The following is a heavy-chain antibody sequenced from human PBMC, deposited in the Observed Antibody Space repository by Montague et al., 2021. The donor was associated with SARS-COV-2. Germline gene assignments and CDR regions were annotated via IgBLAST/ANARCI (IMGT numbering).Heavy chain of an antibody. CDR1: GWSIRGGGYY. J-gene: IGHJ5*02. CDR2: IYYSGST. Sequence: SETLSLTCTGFGWSIRGGGYYWSWIRQSQGKGLDGVWSIYYSGSTYYNPSLKSRVTISVDTSKNQFSLKLSSVTDADTAVYYCARRSYDILTVYSIHNWFDPWGQGTLVTVSS. D-gene: IGHD3-9*01. CDR3: ARRSYDILTVYSIHNWFDP. V-gene: IGHV4-39*01.